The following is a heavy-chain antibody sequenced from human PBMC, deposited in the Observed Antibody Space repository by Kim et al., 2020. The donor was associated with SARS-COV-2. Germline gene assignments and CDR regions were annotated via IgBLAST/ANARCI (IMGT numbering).Heavy chain of an antibody. J-gene: IGHJ4*02. Sequence: GSTYYADSVKGRFTISRDNSKNTLYLQMNSLRAEDTAVYYCAKVPTAGGFWGQGTLVTVSS. D-gene: IGHD2-15*01. CDR2: GST. CDR3: AKVPTAGGF. V-gene: IGHV3-23*01.